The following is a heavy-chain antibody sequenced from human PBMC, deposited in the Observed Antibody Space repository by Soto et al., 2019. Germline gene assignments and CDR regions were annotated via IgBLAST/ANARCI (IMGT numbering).Heavy chain of an antibody. J-gene: IGHJ5*02. Sequence: SETLSLTCTVSGGSISGHYWSWIRQTAGKGLEWIGRIYSTGATSYNPSLNSRASTSIDTSKNQISLNLTSVTAADTAMYYCARTRVRALTAGESDPWGQGTLVTVSS. CDR1: GGSISGHY. V-gene: IGHV4-4*07. CDR3: ARTRVRALTAGESDP. D-gene: IGHD5-18*01. CDR2: IYSTGAT.